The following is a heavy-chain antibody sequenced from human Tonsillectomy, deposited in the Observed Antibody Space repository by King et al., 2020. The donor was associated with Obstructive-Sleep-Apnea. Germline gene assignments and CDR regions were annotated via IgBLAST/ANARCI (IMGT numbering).Heavy chain of an antibody. Sequence: DVQLVESGGGLVQPGRSLRLSCAASGFTFDDYGMHWVRQAPGKGLEWVSGISWNSGAIGYADPVKGRFTISRDNGKNSLYLQMNSLRAEDTALYFCVKDRGSGYRSGAFDIWDQGTMLTVSS. V-gene: IGHV3-9*01. CDR2: ISWNSGAI. CDR1: GFTFDDYG. D-gene: IGHD6-25*01. J-gene: IGHJ3*02. CDR3: VKDRGSGYRSGAFDI.